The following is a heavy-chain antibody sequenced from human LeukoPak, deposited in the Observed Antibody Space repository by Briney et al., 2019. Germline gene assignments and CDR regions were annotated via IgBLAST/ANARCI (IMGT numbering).Heavy chain of an antibody. CDR1: GYTFTGYY. CDR3: ARAPRCYGSGTEHDY. CDR2: INPNSGGT. V-gene: IGHV1-2*02. D-gene: IGHD3-10*01. Sequence: ASVKVSCKASGYTFTGYYMHWVRQAPGQGLEWMGWINPNSGGTNYAQKFQGRVTMTRDTSISTAYMELSRLRSDDTAVYYCARAPRCYGSGTEHDYWGQGTLVTVSS. J-gene: IGHJ4*02.